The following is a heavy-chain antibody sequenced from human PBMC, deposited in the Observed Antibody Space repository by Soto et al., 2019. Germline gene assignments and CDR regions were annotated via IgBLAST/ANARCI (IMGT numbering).Heavy chain of an antibody. CDR2: IYYSGST. Sequence: QVQLQESGPGLVKPSETLSLTCTVSGDSIRSYYWSWIRQPPGKGLEWIGYIYYSGSTNYNPSLKSRVTISVDTSKNRFSLKLSSVTAADTAVYYCARVSMIPFVGIRKDAFDVWGQGTMVTVSS. J-gene: IGHJ3*01. CDR1: GDSIRSYY. D-gene: IGHD3-16*01. CDR3: ARVSMIPFVGIRKDAFDV. V-gene: IGHV4-59*08.